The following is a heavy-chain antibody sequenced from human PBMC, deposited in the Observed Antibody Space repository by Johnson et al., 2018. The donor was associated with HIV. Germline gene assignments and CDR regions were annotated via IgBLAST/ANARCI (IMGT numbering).Heavy chain of an antibody. D-gene: IGHD2-2*01. CDR2: ISYDGSNK. CDR3: ARVAPAHDAFDI. Sequence: QVQLVESGGGVVQPGRSLRLSCAASGFTFSSYDMHWVRQAPGKGLEWVAVISYDGSNKYYADSVKGRFTISRDNSKNTLYLQMNSLRAEDTAVYYCARVAPAHDAFDIWGQGTMVTVSS. J-gene: IGHJ3*02. V-gene: IGHV3-30*03. CDR1: GFTFSSYD.